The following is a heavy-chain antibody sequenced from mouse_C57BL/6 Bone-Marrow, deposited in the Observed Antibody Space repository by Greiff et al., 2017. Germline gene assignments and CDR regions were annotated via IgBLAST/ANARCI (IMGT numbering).Heavy chain of an antibody. CDR3: TTVVHY. CDR2: IDPENGDT. CDR1: GFNIKDDY. J-gene: IGHJ2*01. V-gene: IGHV14-4*01. D-gene: IGHD1-1*01. Sequence: EVQLQQSGAELVRPGASVKLSCTASGFNIKDDYMHWVKQRPEQGLEWIGWIDPENGDTEYASKFQGTATIPADTASNTAYLQLSSLTSEDTAVYYWTTVVHYGGQGTALTGSS.